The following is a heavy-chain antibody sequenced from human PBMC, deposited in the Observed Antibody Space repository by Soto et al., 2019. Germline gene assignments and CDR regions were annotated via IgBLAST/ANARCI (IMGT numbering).Heavy chain of an antibody. Sequence: GGSLRLSCAASGFTFSNAWMNWVRQAPGKGLEWVGRIKSKIDGGTTDYAAPVKGRFTISRDDSKNTLFLQMNSLETEDTAVYYCTTESDIALVDYYYYGMDVWGQGTTVTVSS. CDR1: GFTFSNAW. D-gene: IGHD5-18*01. CDR2: IKSKIDGGTT. J-gene: IGHJ6*02. CDR3: TTESDIALVDYYYYGMDV. V-gene: IGHV3-15*07.